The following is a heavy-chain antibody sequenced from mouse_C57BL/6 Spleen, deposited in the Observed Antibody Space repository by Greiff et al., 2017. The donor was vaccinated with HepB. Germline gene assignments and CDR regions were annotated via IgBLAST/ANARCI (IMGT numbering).Heavy chain of an antibody. Sequence: VQLQQSGAELVKPGASVKLSCKASGYTFTSYWMHWVKQRPGQGLEWIGMIHPNSGSTNYNEKFKSKATLTVDKSSSTAYMQLSSLTSEDSAVYYCAREGNYYGTPFAYWGQGTLVTVSA. D-gene: IGHD1-1*01. V-gene: IGHV1-64*01. CDR1: GYTFTSYW. J-gene: IGHJ3*01. CDR2: IHPNSGST. CDR3: AREGNYYGTPFAY.